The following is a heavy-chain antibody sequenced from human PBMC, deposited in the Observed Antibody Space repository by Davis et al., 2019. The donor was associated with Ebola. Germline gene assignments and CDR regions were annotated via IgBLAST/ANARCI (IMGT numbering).Heavy chain of an antibody. CDR1: GFTFSSYS. J-gene: IGHJ5*02. V-gene: IGHV3-48*02. CDR2: ISSSSSTI. D-gene: IGHD4-17*01. Sequence: GESLKISCAASGFTFSSYSMNWVRQAPGKGLEWVSYISSSSSTIYYAASVKGRFTISRDNAKNSLYLQMNSLRDEDTAVYYCARDLSTVTTNWFDPWGQGTLVTVSS. CDR3: ARDLSTVTTNWFDP.